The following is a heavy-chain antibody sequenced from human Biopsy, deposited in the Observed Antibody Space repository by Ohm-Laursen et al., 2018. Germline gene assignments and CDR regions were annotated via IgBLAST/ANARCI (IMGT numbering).Heavy chain of an antibody. CDR2: VYYTGST. CDR1: GDSIRSYY. J-gene: IGHJ2*01. D-gene: IGHD3-22*01. Sequence: SDTLSLTCTVSGDSIRSYYWSWIRQPPGKGLEWIGYVYYTGSTDYNPSLQSRVTISVDTSKNHFSLRLRSVTPADTAIYYCARDRGYYSDRTVPGYFYLWGRGTLVTVSS. CDR3: ARDRGYYSDRTVPGYFYL. V-gene: IGHV4-59*01.